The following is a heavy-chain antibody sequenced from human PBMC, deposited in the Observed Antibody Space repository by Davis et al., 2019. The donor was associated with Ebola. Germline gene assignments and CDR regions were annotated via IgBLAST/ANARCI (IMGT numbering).Heavy chain of an antibody. CDR2: ISGKTDAGTT. CDR3: ASIRGIMGY. D-gene: IGHD3-10*01. CDR1: GFTFSNTW. V-gene: IGHV3-15*01. Sequence: GESLKISCAASGFTFSNTWMTWVRQAPGKGLEWVGRISGKTDAGTTDYAAPVKGRFTISRDDSKNTLYLQMNSLKTEDTAVYFCASIRGIMGYWGQGTLVTVSS. J-gene: IGHJ4*02.